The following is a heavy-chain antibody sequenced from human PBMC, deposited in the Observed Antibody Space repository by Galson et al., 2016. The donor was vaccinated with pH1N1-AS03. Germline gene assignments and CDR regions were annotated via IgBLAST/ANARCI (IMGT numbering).Heavy chain of an antibody. D-gene: IGHD1-1*01. V-gene: IGHV3-11*06. Sequence: SLRLSCAASGFTFSDYYMFWIRQAPGKGLEWVSYISSSSPYTNYADSVKGRFSISRDNAKNSLYLQMNSLRAEDTDIYYCARGGTALDFECWGQGTLVTVSS. CDR2: ISSSSPYT. CDR1: GFTFSDYY. CDR3: ARGGTALDFEC. J-gene: IGHJ4*02.